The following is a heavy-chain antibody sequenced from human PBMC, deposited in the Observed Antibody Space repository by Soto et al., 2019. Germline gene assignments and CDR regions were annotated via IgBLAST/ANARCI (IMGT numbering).Heavy chain of an antibody. Sequence: QVQLVQSGAEVKKPGASVKVSCKASGYTFTSYYMHWVRQAPGQGLEWMGIINPSGGSTSYAQKFQGRVTMTRDTATSTVYMELSSLRSEDTAVYYCARDVGREYSSSYWGQGTLVTVSS. D-gene: IGHD6-6*01. CDR2: INPSGGST. CDR1: GYTFTSYY. J-gene: IGHJ4*02. CDR3: ARDVGREYSSSY. V-gene: IGHV1-46*01.